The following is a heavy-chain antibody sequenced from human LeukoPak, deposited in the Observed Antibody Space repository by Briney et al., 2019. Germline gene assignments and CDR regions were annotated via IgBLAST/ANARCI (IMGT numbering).Heavy chain of an antibody. Sequence: QPGGSLRLSCAASGFTFSSYGMHWVRQAPGKGLEWVAFIRYDGSNKYYADSVKGRFTISRDNSKNTLYLQMSSLRAEDTAVYYCARDSLWELRSDGHFAIAGVVPANDAFDIWGQGTMVTASS. CDR3: ARDSLWELRSDGHFAIAGVVPANDAFDI. V-gene: IGHV3-30*02. CDR1: GFTFSSYG. D-gene: IGHD1-26*01. CDR2: IRYDGSNK. J-gene: IGHJ3*02.